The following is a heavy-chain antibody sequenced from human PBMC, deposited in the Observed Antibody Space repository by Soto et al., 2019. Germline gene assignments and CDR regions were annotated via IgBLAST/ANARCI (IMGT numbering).Heavy chain of an antibody. V-gene: IGHV1-18*01. CDR1: GYTFTNYG. CDR3: ARPPQVTRSYYFNGLDV. D-gene: IGHD5-18*01. J-gene: IGHJ6*02. Sequence: QVQLVQSGGEVKKPGAAVMVSCKASGYTFTNYGISWVRQAPGQGLEWMGWISTSNSNTAYAQKFQDRVTMTTDTPTSTAYMELRSLRPDDTAVYYCARPPQVTRSYYFNGLDVWGQGTTVTVSS. CDR2: ISTSNSNT.